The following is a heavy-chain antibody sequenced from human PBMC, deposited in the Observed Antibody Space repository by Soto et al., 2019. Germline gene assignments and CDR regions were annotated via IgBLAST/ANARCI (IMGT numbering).Heavy chain of an antibody. V-gene: IGHV4-59*01. J-gene: IGHJ6*02. Sequence: SETLSLTCTISGGSISGYYCSWIRQSPGKGLEWIGYIYYSGGTNYNPSLKSRVTISVDASKTHFSLTLNSVTAADTALYYCARATSMIRGVIFMALWGQGTTVTVSS. CDR2: IYYSGGT. CDR1: GGSISGYY. D-gene: IGHD3-10*01. CDR3: ARATSMIRGVIFMAL.